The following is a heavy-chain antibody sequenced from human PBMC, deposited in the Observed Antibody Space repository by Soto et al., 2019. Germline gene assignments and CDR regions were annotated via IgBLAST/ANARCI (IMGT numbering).Heavy chain of an antibody. D-gene: IGHD6-19*01. Sequence: QVPLQESGPGLVKPSQTLSLTCTVSGGSISSGGYYWSWIRQHPGKGLEWIGYIYYSGSTYYNPSLKSRVTISVDTSKNQFSLKLSSVTVADTAVYYCGSGWTPAGFDIWGQGTMVTVSS. CDR2: IYYSGST. J-gene: IGHJ3*02. V-gene: IGHV4-31*02. CDR1: GGSISSGGYY. CDR3: GSGWTPAGFDI.